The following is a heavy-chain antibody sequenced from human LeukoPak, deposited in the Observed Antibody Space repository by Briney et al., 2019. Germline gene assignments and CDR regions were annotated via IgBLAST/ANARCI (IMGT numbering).Heavy chain of an antibody. Sequence: PGGSLRLSRAASVFIFSTYGMHGVREAPGKGLEWVAFIRSDGSDKSYAGSVMGRFTISRDNSKNTLYLQMNTLRAEDTGVYYCGKHDSSSDYWGQGTLVTVSS. CDR3: GKHDSSSDY. D-gene: IGHD3-22*01. CDR1: VFIFSTYG. V-gene: IGHV3-30*02. J-gene: IGHJ4*02. CDR2: IRSDGSDK.